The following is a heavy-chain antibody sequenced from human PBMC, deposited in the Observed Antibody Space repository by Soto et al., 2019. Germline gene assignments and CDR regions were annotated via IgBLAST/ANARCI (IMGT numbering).Heavy chain of an antibody. J-gene: IGHJ2*01. CDR3: ARVPLTTCFDL. CDR1: GGSVSGGSYC. CDR2: VYNSGST. Sequence: QVQLQESGPGLVKPSETLSLTCTVSGGSVSGGSYCWSWIRQPPGKGLECIGYVYNSGSTTYNPSPKRPVTLSVDASKNQVSLGLSSVTAADPAVYYCARVPLTTCFDLWGRGTLVTVSS. D-gene: IGHD3-9*01. V-gene: IGHV4-61*01.